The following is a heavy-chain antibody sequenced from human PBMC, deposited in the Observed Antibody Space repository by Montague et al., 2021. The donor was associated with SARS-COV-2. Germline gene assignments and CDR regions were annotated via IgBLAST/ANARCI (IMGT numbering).Heavy chain of an antibody. CDR2: IFPGGST. J-gene: IGHJ6*02. V-gene: IGHV4-4*07. D-gene: IGHD6-19*01. CDR3: ARDHQVAGTAMDV. Sequence: SETLSLTCTVSGGSINDFYWSWIRQRAGKGLEWIGRIFPGGSTNYVPSVEGRVTMSVDTSKNHFSLKMTSVTAADTAVYYCARDHQVAGTAMDVWGQGTTVTVSS. CDR1: GGSINDFY.